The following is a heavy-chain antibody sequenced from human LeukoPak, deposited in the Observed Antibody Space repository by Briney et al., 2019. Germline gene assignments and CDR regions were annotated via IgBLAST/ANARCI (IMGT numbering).Heavy chain of an antibody. J-gene: IGHJ4*02. CDR2: INHSAST. CDR1: GGSFSGYY. CDR3: AGGLDRVRRIDY. D-gene: IGHD3-22*01. Sequence: RASETLSLTCAVYGGSFSGYYWSWIRQPPGKGLEWIGEINHSASTKYNPSLKSQVTISVDTSKNQSSLKLSSETAADTAVYYCAGGLDRVRRIDYWGQGTLVTVSS. V-gene: IGHV4-34*01.